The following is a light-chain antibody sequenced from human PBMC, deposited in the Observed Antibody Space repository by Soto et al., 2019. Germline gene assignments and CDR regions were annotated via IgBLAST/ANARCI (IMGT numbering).Light chain of an antibody. CDR2: GAS. Sequence: ELVFTQSPGPLSLSPGERATLSCSASQSVSNNYLAWYQQKPGQAPRLLIYGASSRATGIPDRFSGSGSGTDFTLTISRLEPEDFAVYYCQQYGSSPPWTFGQGTKVEIK. CDR1: QSVSNNY. J-gene: IGKJ1*01. V-gene: IGKV3-20*01. CDR3: QQYGSSPPWT.